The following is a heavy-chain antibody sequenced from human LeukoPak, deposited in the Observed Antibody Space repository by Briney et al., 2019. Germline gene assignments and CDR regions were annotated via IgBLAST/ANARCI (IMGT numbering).Heavy chain of an antibody. CDR2: INHSGST. V-gene: IGHV4-34*01. CDR3: ARGVTEIAARPNFDY. Sequence: SETLSLTCAVYGGSFSGYYWSWIRQPPGKGLGWIGEINHSGSTNYNPSLKSRVTISVDTSKNQFSLKLSSVTAADTAVYYCARGVTEIAARPNFDYWGQGTLVTVSS. D-gene: IGHD6-6*01. CDR1: GGSFSGYY. J-gene: IGHJ4*02.